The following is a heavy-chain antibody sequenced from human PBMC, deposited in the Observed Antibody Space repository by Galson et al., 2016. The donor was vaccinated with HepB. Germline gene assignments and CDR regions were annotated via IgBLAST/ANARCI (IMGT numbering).Heavy chain of an antibody. CDR1: GFGFSSHW. J-gene: IGHJ3*01. CDR2: VDSNVGSV. D-gene: IGHD3-3*01. Sequence: SLRLSCAASGFGFSSHWMHWVRQAPETGLVWISRVDSNVGSVRYADSVKGRFTVSRDNAKNTLYLEMNSLRAEDSGVYFCARKSSCNDGVCYDAFDVWGQGTLVIVSS. V-gene: IGHV3-74*01. CDR3: ARKSSCNDGVCYDAFDV.